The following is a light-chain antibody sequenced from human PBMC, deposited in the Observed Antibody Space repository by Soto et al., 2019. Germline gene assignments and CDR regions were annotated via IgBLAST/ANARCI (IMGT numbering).Light chain of an antibody. CDR3: QQRYRTSWT. J-gene: IGKJ1*01. CDR2: AAS. Sequence: DIQMTQSPSSLSASVGDRDTITCRASQDISTYLNCYQQKPGKAPKLLIYAASSLQSGVPSRCSGGRSEIDSTLTISRLQHKDFATYSCQQRYRTSWTFSQGTKVVIK. V-gene: IGKV1-39*01. CDR1: QDISTY.